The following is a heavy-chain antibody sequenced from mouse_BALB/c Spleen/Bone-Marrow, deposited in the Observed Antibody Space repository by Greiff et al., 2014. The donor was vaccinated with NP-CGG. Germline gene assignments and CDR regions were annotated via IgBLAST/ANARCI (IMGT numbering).Heavy chain of an antibody. J-gene: IGHJ4*01. Sequence: QVQLKESGAELMKPGASVKISCKATGYTFSNLWIEWMKQGPGHGLEWIGEILPGSDSTKYHEKFKGKATFTADPSTKTVYMQLSSLTSEDSAVYYCARFRSYTMDFWGQGTSVTVSS. CDR3: ARFRSYTMDF. CDR2: ILPGSDST. V-gene: IGHV1-9*01. CDR1: GYTFSNLW.